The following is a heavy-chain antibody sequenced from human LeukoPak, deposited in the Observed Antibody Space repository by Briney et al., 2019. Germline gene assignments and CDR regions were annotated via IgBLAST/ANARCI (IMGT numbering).Heavy chain of an antibody. V-gene: IGHV3-30-3*01. J-gene: IGHJ6*02. CDR1: GFTFSSYA. CDR2: ISYDGSNK. D-gene: IGHD1-14*01. Sequence: GGSLRLSCAASGFTFSSYAMHWVRQAPGKGLGWVGVISYDGSNKYYADSVKGRFTISRDNSKNTLYLQMNSLRAEDTAVYYYARAGYNAGRYYYYGMDVWGQGTTVTVSS. CDR3: ARAGYNAGRYYYYGMDV.